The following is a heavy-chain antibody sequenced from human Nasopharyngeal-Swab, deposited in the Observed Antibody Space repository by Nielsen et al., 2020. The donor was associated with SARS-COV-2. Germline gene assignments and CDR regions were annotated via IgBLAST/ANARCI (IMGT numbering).Heavy chain of an antibody. CDR1: GYTFTSYY. J-gene: IGHJ3*02. CDR3: ARDRGVNDYVWGSYRKSDAFDI. CDR2: INPSGGST. Sequence: ASVKVSCKASGYTFTSYYMHWVRQAPGQGLEWMGIINPSGGSTSYAQKFQGSVTMTRDTSTSTVYMELSSLRSEDTAVYYCARDRGVNDYVWGSYRKSDAFDIWGQGTMVTVSS. D-gene: IGHD3-16*02. V-gene: IGHV1-46*01.